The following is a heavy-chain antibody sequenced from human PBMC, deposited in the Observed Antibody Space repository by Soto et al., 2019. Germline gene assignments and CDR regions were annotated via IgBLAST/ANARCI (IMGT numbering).Heavy chain of an antibody. CDR1: GFTFDDYS. J-gene: IGHJ6*02. V-gene: IGHV3-9*01. CDR3: AKVGDYYGMDV. CDR2: ISWNSGSI. Sequence: GGSLILSCAAYGFTFDDYSMHWVRQAPGKGLEWVSGISWNSGSIGYADSVKGRFTISRDNAKNSLYLQMNSLRAEDTALYYCAKVGDYYGMDVWGQGTTVTVSS.